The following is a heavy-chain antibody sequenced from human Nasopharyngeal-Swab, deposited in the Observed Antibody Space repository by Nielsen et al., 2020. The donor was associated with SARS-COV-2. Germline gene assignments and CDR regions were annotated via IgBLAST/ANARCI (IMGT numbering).Heavy chain of an antibody. D-gene: IGHD5-18*01. Sequence: GGSLRLSCAAFGFTFENYAMHWVRQPPGKGLEWVSGITWNSGNKGYAESVQGRFTISRDNARNSLYLQMNSLRAEDTALYYCAKARRTDTYGFESFDYWGQGTLVTVSS. CDR1: GFTFENYA. V-gene: IGHV3-9*01. J-gene: IGHJ4*02. CDR2: ITWNSGNK. CDR3: AKARRTDTYGFESFDY.